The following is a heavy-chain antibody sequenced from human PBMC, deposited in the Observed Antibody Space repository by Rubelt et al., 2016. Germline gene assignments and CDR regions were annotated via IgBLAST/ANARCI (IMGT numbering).Heavy chain of an antibody. CDR2: IYYSGST. Sequence: QLQLQESGPGLVKPSETLSLTCTVSGGSISSSSYYWGWIRQPPGKGLEWIGSIYYSGSTYYNPSLKSRVTISVDTSKNQFSLKLSSVTAADTAVYYCAREDTYYYDSSGYSIPLYYYYGMDVWGQGTTVTVSS. J-gene: IGHJ6*02. CDR3: AREDTYYYDSSGYSIPLYYYYGMDV. V-gene: IGHV4-39*07. D-gene: IGHD3-22*01. CDR1: GGSISSSSYY.